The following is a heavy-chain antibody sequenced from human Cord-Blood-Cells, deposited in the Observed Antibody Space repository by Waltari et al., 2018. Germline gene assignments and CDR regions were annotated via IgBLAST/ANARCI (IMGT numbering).Heavy chain of an antibody. CDR2: VKHSGST. V-gene: IGHV4-34*01. CDR1: GGSFSGYS. D-gene: IGHD2-15*01. CDR3: ARPPPAAATFNDAFDI. Sequence: QVQLQQWGAGLLKPSETLSLTCAVYGGSFSGYSWSWIRQPPGKGLEWIGEVKHSGSTHNNPSLRSRVRISVGASKNQFSRKLSSVTAADTAVYYCARPPPAAATFNDAFDIWGQGTMVTVSS. J-gene: IGHJ3*02.